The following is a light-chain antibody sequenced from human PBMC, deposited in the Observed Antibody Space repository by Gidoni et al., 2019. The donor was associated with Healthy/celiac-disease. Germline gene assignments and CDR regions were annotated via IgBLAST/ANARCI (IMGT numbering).Light chain of an antibody. V-gene: IGLV2-11*01. J-gene: IGLJ3*02. Sequence: SALTQPRPVSGSPGQSVTISCTGTSSDVGGYNYVSWYQQHPGTAPKLMIYDVSKRPSGVPDRFSGSKSGNTASLTISGRQAEDEADYYCCSYAGSYTFGVFGGGTKLTVL. CDR3: CSYAGSYTFGV. CDR2: DVS. CDR1: SSDVGGYNY.